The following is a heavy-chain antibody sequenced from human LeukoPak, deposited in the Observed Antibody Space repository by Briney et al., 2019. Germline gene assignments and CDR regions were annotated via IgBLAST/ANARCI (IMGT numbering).Heavy chain of an antibody. CDR1: GFTFGDYA. J-gene: IGHJ3*02. D-gene: IGHD2-15*01. CDR2: IRSKAYGGTT. CDR3: TRVDGYCSGGSCSGHDAFDI. V-gene: IGHV3-49*03. Sequence: GGSLRLSCTASGFTFGDYAMSWFRQAPGKGLEWVGFIRSKAYGGTTEYAASVKGRFTISRDDSKSIAYLQMNSLKTEDTAVYYCTRVDGYCSGGSCSGHDAFDIWGQGTMVTVSS.